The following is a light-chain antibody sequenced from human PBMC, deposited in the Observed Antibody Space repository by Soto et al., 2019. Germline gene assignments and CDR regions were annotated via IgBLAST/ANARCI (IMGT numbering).Light chain of an antibody. CDR2: LNSDGSH. V-gene: IGLV4-69*02. CDR3: QTWGTVNVV. J-gene: IGLJ2*01. Sequence: QLVLTQSPSASASLGASVKLTCTLSSGHSSYAIAWHQQQPEKGPRYLTKLNSDGSHSKGDGIPDRFSGSSSGAERYLTISSLQSEDEADYYCQTWGTVNVVFGGGTKLTVL. CDR1: SGHSSYA.